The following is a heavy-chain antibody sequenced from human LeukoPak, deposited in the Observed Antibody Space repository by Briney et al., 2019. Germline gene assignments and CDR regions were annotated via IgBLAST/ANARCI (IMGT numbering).Heavy chain of an antibody. D-gene: IGHD6-13*01. Sequence: SETLSLTRTVSGGSISSGGYYWSWIRQHPGKGLEWIGYMYYSGSTYYNPSLKSRVTISVDTSKNQFSLKLSSVTAADTAVYYCARGRSSSSPDPYYFDYWGQGTLVTVSS. CDR1: GGSISSGGYY. CDR3: ARGRSSSSPDPYYFDY. CDR2: MYYSGST. V-gene: IGHV4-31*03. J-gene: IGHJ4*02.